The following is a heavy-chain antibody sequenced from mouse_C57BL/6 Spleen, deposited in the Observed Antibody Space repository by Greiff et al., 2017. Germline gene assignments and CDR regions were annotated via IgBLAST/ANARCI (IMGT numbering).Heavy chain of an antibody. Sequence: EVQLVESGPELVKPGASVKISCKASGYSFTGYYMNWVKQSPEKSLEWIGEINPSTGGTTYNQKFKAKATLTVDKSSSTAYMQLKSLTSEDSAVYYCARNEDSNYGYYYAMDYWGQGTSVTVSS. D-gene: IGHD2-5*01. CDR1: GYSFTGYY. CDR2: INPSTGGT. CDR3: ARNEDSNYGYYYAMDY. V-gene: IGHV1-42*01. J-gene: IGHJ4*01.